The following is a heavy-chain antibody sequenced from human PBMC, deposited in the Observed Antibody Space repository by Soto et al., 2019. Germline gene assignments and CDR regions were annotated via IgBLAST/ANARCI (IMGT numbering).Heavy chain of an antibody. V-gene: IGHV5-10-1*01. CDR2: IDPSDSYT. D-gene: IGHD6-13*01. Sequence: GESLKISCKGSGYSFTSYWISWVRQMPGKGLEWMGRIDPSDSYTNYSPSFQGHVTISADKSISTAYLQWSGLKASDTAMYYCARLPGIAAAGYYGMDVWGQGTTVTVSS. CDR1: GYSFTSYW. J-gene: IGHJ6*02. CDR3: ARLPGIAAAGYYGMDV.